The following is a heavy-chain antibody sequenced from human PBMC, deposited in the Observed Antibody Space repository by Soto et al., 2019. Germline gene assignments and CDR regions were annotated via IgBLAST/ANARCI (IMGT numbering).Heavy chain of an antibody. CDR1: GFTFSDYY. J-gene: IGHJ4*02. D-gene: IGHD1-26*01. V-gene: IGHV3-11*06. CDR3: ARDPEVVGRRYYFDY. CDR2: ISSSSSYT. Sequence: GGSLRLSCAASGFTFSDYYMSWIRQAPGKGLEWVSYISSSSSYTNYADSVKGRFTISRDNAKNSLYLQMNSLRAEDTAVYYCARDPEVVGRRYYFDYWGQGTLVTVSS.